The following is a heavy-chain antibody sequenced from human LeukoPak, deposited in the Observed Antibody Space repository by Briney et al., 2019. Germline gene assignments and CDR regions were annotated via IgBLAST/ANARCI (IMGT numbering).Heavy chain of an antibody. D-gene: IGHD3-10*01. CDR2: INAGNGNT. Sequence: GASVKVSCKASGYTFTSYAMHWVRQAPGQRLEWMGWINAGNGNTKYSQKFQGRVTITRDTSASTAYMELSSLRSEDTAVYYCARDRDTWYYGSGSSDAFDIWGQGTMVTVSS. CDR1: GYTFTSYA. J-gene: IGHJ3*02. CDR3: ARDRDTWYYGSGSSDAFDI. V-gene: IGHV1-3*01.